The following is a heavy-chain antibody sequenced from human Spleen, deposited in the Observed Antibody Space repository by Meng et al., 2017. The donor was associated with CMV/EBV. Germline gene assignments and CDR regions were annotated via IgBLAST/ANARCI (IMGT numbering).Heavy chain of an antibody. V-gene: IGHV2-5*02. J-gene: IGHJ4*02. D-gene: IGHD3-22*01. CDR3: AQNYDSSGYYLPHFDD. CDR1: GFSLSTSGVG. CDR2: IYWDDDK. Sequence: QITLKESGPTLVKPXXNLTLTXTFSGFSLSTSGVGVGWIRQPPGKALEWLALIYWDDDKRYSPSLKSRLTITKDTSKNQVVLTMTNMDPVDTATYYCAQNYDSSGYYLPHFDDWGQGTLVTVAS.